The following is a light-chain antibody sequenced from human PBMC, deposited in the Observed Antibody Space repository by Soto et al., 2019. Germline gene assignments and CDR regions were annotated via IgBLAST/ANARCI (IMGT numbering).Light chain of an antibody. CDR2: TTS. J-gene: IGKJ1*01. CDR3: QHYRSSPWT. CDR1: QSVGTY. V-gene: IGKV3-20*01. Sequence: DIVLTQSPGTLSLSPGERATLSCRASQSVGTYLAWCRQKPGQAPRLLIYTTSNRATDIPDRFSGSGSGTDFTLTISRLEPEDFAVYYCQHYRSSPWTFGQGTKVEIK.